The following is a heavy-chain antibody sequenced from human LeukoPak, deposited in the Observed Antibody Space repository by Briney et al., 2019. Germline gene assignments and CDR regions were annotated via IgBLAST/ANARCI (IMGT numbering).Heavy chain of an antibody. D-gene: IGHD2-15*01. CDR1: GGTFTDFA. V-gene: IGHV1-69*06. CDR2: IIPLYGTT. Sequence: SVKVSCKASGGTFTDFAITWVRQAPGQGLEWLGRIIPLYGTTNYAQNFRGKVTMTADKSTSTAYMELSSLRSEDMAVYYCATMVAAFYYYYYMDVWGNGTTVTVSS. CDR3: ATMVAAFYYYYYMDV. J-gene: IGHJ6*03.